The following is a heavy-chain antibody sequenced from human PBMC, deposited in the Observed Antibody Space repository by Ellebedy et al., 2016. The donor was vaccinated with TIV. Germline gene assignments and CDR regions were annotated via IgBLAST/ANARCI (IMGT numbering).Heavy chain of an antibody. V-gene: IGHV4-4*07. J-gene: IGHJ6*03. CDR3: ARDRVYAVVPAAPGDYYYYYMDV. CDR1: GGSISSYY. Sequence: GSLRLXXTVSGGSISSYYWSWIRQPAGKGLEWIGRIYTSGSTNYNPSLKSRVTMSVDTSKNQFSLKLSSVTAADTAVYYCARDRVYAVVPAAPGDYYYYYMDVWGKGTTVTVSS. CDR2: IYTSGST. D-gene: IGHD2-2*01.